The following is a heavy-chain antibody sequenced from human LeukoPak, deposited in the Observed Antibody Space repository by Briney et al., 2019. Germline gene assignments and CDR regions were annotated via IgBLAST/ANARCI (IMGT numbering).Heavy chain of an antibody. J-gene: IGHJ4*02. Sequence: GGSLRLSCAASGFTFSRDWMTWVRQAPGKGLEWVANIKQDGSETYYVDAVKGRFTISRDNAKNSLYLQMNSLRVDDTAVYFCARGRYSGYMYYFDYWGQGTLVTVSS. CDR1: GFTFSRDW. CDR3: ARGRYSGYMYYFDY. CDR2: IKQDGSET. D-gene: IGHD5-12*01. V-gene: IGHV3-7*01.